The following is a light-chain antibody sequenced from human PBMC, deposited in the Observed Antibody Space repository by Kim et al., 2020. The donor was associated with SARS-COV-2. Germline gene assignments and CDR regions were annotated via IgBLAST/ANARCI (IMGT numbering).Light chain of an antibody. V-gene: IGKV3-20*01. J-gene: IGKJ2*01. CDR3: QQYGSSPGT. Sequence: LSPGEAATLSCRASQSVSSSYLAWYQQTPGQAPRLLIYGASSRATGIPDRFSGSGSGTDFTLTISRLEPEDFAVYYCQQYGSSPGTFGQGTKLEI. CDR1: QSVSSSY. CDR2: GAS.